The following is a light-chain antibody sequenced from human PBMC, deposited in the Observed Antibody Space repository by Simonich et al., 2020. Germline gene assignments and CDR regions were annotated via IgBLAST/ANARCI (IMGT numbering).Light chain of an antibody. CDR1: QSVSSN. Sequence: EIVMTQSPATLSVSPGERAPLSCRASQSVSSNLAWYQQKPGQAPRLLIYGASTRATGIPARFSGSGSGTDFTLTISSLQAEDVAVYYCQQYYSTPWTFGQGTKVEIK. CDR3: QQYYSTPWT. V-gene: IGKV3-15*01. CDR2: GAS. J-gene: IGKJ1*01.